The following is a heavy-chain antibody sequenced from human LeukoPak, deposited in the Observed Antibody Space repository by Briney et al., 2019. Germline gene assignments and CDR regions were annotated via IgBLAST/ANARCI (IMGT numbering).Heavy chain of an antibody. V-gene: IGHV3-23*01. J-gene: IGHJ3*02. CDR3: AKLDTIFGGLSLDVWSDAFDI. D-gene: IGHD3-3*01. CDR1: GFTLSSYA. Sequence: GGSLRLSCAASGFTLSSYAMSWVRQAPGKGLEWVSAISGSGGSTYYADSVRGRFTISRDNSKNTLYLQMNSLRAEDTAVYYCAKLDTIFGGLSLDVWSDAFDIWGQGTMVTVSS. CDR2: ISGSGGST.